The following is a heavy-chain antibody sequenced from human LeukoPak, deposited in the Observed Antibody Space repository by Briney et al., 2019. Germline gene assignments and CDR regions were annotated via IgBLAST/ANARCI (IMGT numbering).Heavy chain of an antibody. CDR3: ARNLMGSISALGY. Sequence: GGSLRLSCAGSGFRFSDYTMSWVRQSPGKGLEWVSAISGRGTDRYYADSVEGRFTISRDNARTSVYLQVNSLRVADTAVYYCARNLMGSISALGYWGQGTLVTVSS. CDR1: GFRFSDYT. D-gene: IGHD2/OR15-2a*01. J-gene: IGHJ4*02. CDR2: ISGRGTDR. V-gene: IGHV3-21*01.